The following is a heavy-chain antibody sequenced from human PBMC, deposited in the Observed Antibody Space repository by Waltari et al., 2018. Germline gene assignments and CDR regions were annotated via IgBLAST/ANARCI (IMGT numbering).Heavy chain of an antibody. CDR2: SNTDGSST. D-gene: IGHD6-13*01. J-gene: IGHJ4*02. Sequence: EVQLVESGGGLVQPGGSLRLSCAASGFTFSSYWMLWVRQAPGKGLVWVSRSNTDGSSTTYADSGKGRFTISRDNARNTLYLQMDNLRAEDTAVYYCGRHMHYSWYGASDYGGQGILVTVSS. CDR3: GRHMHYSWYGASDY. CDR1: GFTFSSYW. V-gene: IGHV3-74*01.